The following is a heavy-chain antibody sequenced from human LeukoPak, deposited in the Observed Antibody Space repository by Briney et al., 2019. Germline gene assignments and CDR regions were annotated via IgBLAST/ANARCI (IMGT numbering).Heavy chain of an antibody. V-gene: IGHV1-18*01. CDR1: GYSFTIYG. Sequence: GASGTVSCKASGYSFTIYGISWVGQAQGQGQEWMGWISAYNVNTNFAQKLQGRVTMTPDTSTSTAYMELRSLRSDDTAVYYCARDHCSGGSCYRSPTDYWGQGTLVTVSS. CDR3: ARDHCSGGSCYRSPTDY. J-gene: IGHJ4*02. D-gene: IGHD2-15*01. CDR2: ISAYNVNT.